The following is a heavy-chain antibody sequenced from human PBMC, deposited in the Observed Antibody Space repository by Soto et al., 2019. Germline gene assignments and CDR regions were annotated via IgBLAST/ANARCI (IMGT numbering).Heavy chain of an antibody. D-gene: IGHD3-9*01. Sequence: SVKVSCTSSGGIFSSYAVSWVRQAPGQGLEWMGGVIPFFGTTNYAQKFQGTVTITADESTSTSYMELSSLRSEDTAVYYCARLRHDISTGVKVLWYFDLWGRGTLVTVSS. J-gene: IGHJ2*01. CDR2: VIPFFGTT. CDR3: ARLRHDISTGVKVLWYFDL. V-gene: IGHV1-69*13. CDR1: GGIFSSYA.